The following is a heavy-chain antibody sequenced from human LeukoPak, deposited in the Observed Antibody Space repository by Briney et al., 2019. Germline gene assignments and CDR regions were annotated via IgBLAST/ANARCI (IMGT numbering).Heavy chain of an antibody. CDR3: ARDGGGLYYYYYMDV. D-gene: IGHD3-16*01. CDR2: ISSSGSTI. V-gene: IGHV3-48*03. Sequence: GGSLRLSCAASGFTFSSYEMNWVRQAPGKGLEWVSYISSSGSTIYYADSVKGRFTISRDNAKNSLYLQMNSLRAEDTAVYYCARDGGGLYYYYYMDVWGKGTTVTISS. J-gene: IGHJ6*03. CDR1: GFTFSSYE.